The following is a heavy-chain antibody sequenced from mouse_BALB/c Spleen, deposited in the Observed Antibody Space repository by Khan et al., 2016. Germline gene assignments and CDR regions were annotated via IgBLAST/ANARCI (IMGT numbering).Heavy chain of an antibody. CDR3: ASYYYGSRRMDY. Sequence: QVQLKESGPGLVAPSQSLSITCTVSGFSLTSYGVHWVRQPPGKGLEWLGVIWAGGSTNYNSALMSRLSISKDNSKSQVFLKMNSLQTDDTAMYCCASYYYGSRRMDYWGQGTSVTVSS. D-gene: IGHD1-1*01. V-gene: IGHV2-9*02. CDR1: GFSLTSYG. CDR2: IWAGGST. J-gene: IGHJ4*01.